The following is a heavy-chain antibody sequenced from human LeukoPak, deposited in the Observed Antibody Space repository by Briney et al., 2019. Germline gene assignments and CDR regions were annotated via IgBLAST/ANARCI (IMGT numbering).Heavy chain of an antibody. CDR2: ISWDGGST. J-gene: IGHJ4*02. V-gene: IGHV3-43*01. D-gene: IGHD3-10*01. CDR1: GFTFDDYT. Sequence: PGGSLRLSCAASGFTFDDYTMHWVRQAPGKGLEWVSLISWDGGSTYYADSVKGRFTISRDNSKNSLYLQMNSLRTEDTALYYCATEYGSGIRGLDYWGRGTLVTVSS. CDR3: ATEYGSGIRGLDY.